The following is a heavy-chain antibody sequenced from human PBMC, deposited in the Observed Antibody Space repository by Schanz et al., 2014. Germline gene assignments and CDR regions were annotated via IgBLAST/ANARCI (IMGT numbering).Heavy chain of an antibody. CDR2: IIPILGIA. V-gene: IGHV1-69*04. CDR1: GGTFTSYS. CDR3: ARDGVDAAAGGNY. J-gene: IGHJ4*02. D-gene: IGHD6-13*01. Sequence: QVQLVQSGGEMKKPGASVKVSCKASGGTFTSYSMHWVRQAPGQGLEWMGRIIPILGIANYAQKFQGRVTITADRSTSTAYMELSSLRSEDTAVYYCARDGVDAAAGGNYWGQGTLVTVSS.